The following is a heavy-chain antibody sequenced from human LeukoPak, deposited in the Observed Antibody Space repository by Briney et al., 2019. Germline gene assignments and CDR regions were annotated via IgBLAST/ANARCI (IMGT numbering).Heavy chain of an antibody. D-gene: IGHD2-15*01. V-gene: IGHV1-8*03. CDR1: GYTFTSYN. Sequence: ASVKVSCKASGYTFTSYNINWVRQATGQGLEWMGWMKPNSGNTGYAQKFQGRVTITRNTSISTAYMELSSLRSEDTAVYYCAIRYCSGGSCYFDYWGQGTLVTVSS. CDR2: MKPNSGNT. J-gene: IGHJ4*02. CDR3: AIRYCSGGSCYFDY.